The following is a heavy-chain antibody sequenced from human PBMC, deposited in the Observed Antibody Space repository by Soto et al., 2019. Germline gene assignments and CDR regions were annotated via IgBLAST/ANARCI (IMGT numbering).Heavy chain of an antibody. CDR1: GGSVSSGSYY. J-gene: IGHJ5*02. CDR3: ARRPTMTTVTPKNWFDP. CDR2: IYYSGST. D-gene: IGHD4-17*01. V-gene: IGHV4-61*01. Sequence: SETLSLTCTVSGGSVSSGSYYWSWIRQPPGKGLEWIGYIYYSGSTYYNPSLKSRVTISVDTSKNQFSLKLSSVTAADTAVYYCARRPTMTTVTPKNWFDPWGQGTLVTVSS.